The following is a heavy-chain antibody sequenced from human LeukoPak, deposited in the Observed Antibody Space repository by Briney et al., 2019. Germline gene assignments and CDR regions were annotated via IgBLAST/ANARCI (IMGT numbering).Heavy chain of an antibody. CDR2: IIPIFGTA. CDR1: GGPFSSYA. D-gene: IGHD3-9*01. J-gene: IGHJ4*02. V-gene: IGHV1-69*05. CDR3: ARAPLRYFEPHHPPFDY. Sequence: SVKVSCKASGGPFSSYAISWVRQAPGQGLEWMGGIIPIFGTANYAQKFQGRVTITTDESTSTAYMELSSLRSEDTAVYYCARAPLRYFEPHHPPFDYWGQGTLVTVSS.